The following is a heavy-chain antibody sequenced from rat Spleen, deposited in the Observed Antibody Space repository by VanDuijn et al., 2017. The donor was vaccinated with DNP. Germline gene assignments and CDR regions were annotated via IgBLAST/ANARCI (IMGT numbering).Heavy chain of an antibody. CDR2: VTNAGST. Sequence: QLQESGPGLVKPSQSLSLTCSVTGFSITNTFKWSWIRKFPGNKLEWMGYVTNAGSTHYNPSLKSRISIPRDTSKNQFFLQVNSVTTEDSATYYCAIQLGVFDYWGQGVMVTVSS. CDR3: AIQLGVFDY. J-gene: IGHJ2*01. V-gene: IGHV3-3*01. D-gene: IGHD5-1*01. CDR1: GFSITNTFK.